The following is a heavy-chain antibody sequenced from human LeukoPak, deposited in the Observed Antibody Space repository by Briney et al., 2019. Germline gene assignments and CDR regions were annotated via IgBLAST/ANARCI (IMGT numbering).Heavy chain of an antibody. CDR2: ISGGGDSA. J-gene: IGHJ4*02. D-gene: IGHD2-2*01. V-gene: IGHV3-23*01. Sequence: GGSLRLSCAASGFPFSDYAMTWVRQTPGKGLEWVSVISGGGDSADYADSMKGRFTISRDYSKNTLYLQMYSLRAEDTALYYCAKLGCTGTICYANYWGQGTLVTVSS. CDR3: AKLGCTGTICYANY. CDR1: GFPFSDYA.